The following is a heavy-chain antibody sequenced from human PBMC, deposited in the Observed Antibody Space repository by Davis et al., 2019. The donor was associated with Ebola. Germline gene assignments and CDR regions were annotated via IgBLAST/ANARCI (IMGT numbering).Heavy chain of an antibody. J-gene: IGHJ4*02. V-gene: IGHV3-21*01. CDR2: ISSSSSYI. CDR3: ARDIAYGTFDY. CDR1: GFTLSSYS. Sequence: GESLKISCAASGFTLSSYSMNWVRQAPGKGLEWVSSISSSSSYIYYADSVKGRFTISRDNAKNSLYLQMNSLRADDMAVYYCARDIAYGTFDYWGRGTQVTVSS. D-gene: IGHD4-17*01.